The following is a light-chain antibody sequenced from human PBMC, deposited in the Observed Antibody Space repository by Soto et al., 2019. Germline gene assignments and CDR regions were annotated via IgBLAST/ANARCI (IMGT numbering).Light chain of an antibody. CDR3: AAWDASLNGYV. CDR1: SSNIGSKP. V-gene: IGLV1-44*01. Sequence: QSVLTQPPSASGTTGQRVTISCSGSSSNIGSKPVNWYQQLPGTVPKLLIYNSYQRPSGVPDRFSGSKSGTSASLVISGLQSEDEADYYCAAWDASLNGYVFGAGTKVTVL. J-gene: IGLJ1*01. CDR2: NSY.